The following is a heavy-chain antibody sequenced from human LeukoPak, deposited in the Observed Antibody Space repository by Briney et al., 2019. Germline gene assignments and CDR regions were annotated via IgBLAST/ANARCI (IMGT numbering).Heavy chain of an antibody. D-gene: IGHD5-12*01. CDR2: ISGSSSTI. CDR3: TTDEDSGYDWFDY. CDR1: GFTFSSYS. Sequence: GGSLRLSCAASGFTFSSYSMNWVRQAPGKGLEWVSYISGSSSTIYYADSVKGRFTISRDNAKNSLYLQMNSLRAEDTAVYYCTTDEDSGYDWFDYWGQGTLVTVSS. J-gene: IGHJ4*02. V-gene: IGHV3-48*04.